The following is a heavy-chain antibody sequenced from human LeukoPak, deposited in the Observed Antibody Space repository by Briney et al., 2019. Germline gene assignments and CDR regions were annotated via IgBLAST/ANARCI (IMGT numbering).Heavy chain of an antibody. CDR1: GGSISGSTYY. J-gene: IGHJ5*02. CDR2: VYCSGTA. D-gene: IGHD2-2*01. V-gene: IGHV4-39*01. Sequence: SETLSLTCTVSGGSISGSTYYWGWIRQPPGKGLECIGSVYCSGTAYYNPSLKSRGTISVDTSKNQFSLKLSSVTAADTAVYYCAKHEGCSTTSCTGDWFDPWGQGILVTVSS. CDR3: AKHEGCSTTSCTGDWFDP.